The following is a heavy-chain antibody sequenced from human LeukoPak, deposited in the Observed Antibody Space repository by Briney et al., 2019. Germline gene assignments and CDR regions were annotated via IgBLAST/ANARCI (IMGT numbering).Heavy chain of an antibody. Sequence: GASVKVSCKASGYTFTTYGITWVRQAPGQGLEWMGWISAYNDNTNYAQKFQGRVTMTTDTSTSTAYMDLRSLRSDDTAVYYCARACSGTSCYGLGAFDPWGQGTLVTVSS. V-gene: IGHV1-18*01. D-gene: IGHD2-2*01. J-gene: IGHJ5*02. CDR1: GYTFTTYG. CDR2: ISAYNDNT. CDR3: ARACSGTSCYGLGAFDP.